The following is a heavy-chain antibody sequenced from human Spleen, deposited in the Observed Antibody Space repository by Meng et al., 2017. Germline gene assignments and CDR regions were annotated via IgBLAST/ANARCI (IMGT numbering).Heavy chain of an antibody. V-gene: IGHV1-2*06. CDR2: IAPKSGDT. D-gene: IGHD3-10*01. Sequence: QVVRPGAEVKKPGSSVKVSCKASGYNFPDSWPHWVRRAPGQGLEWMGRIAPKSGDTHYAQRFQGRVTMTGDTSISTAYMALSGLRSDDTAMYYCARDQVNYFNYWGQGTLVTVSS. J-gene: IGHJ4*02. CDR3: ARDQVNYFNY. CDR1: GYNFPDSW.